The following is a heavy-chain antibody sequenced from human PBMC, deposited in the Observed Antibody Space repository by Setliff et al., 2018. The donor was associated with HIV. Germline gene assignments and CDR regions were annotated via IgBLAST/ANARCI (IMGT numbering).Heavy chain of an antibody. J-gene: IGHJ4*02. Sequence: PSETLSLTCSVSGGSISSGPYYWGWIRQPPGKGLEWIVSFYYSGSTYYNPYLKSRVTMSVDTSKNQFSLNLDSVTAADTAVYYCAPLAAAGGYWGQGTLVTVS. V-gene: IGHV4-39*01. CDR1: GGSISSGPYY. CDR3: APLAAAGGY. D-gene: IGHD6-25*01. CDR2: FYYSGST.